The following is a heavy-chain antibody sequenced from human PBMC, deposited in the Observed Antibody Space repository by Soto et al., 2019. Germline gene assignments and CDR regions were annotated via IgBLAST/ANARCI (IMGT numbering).Heavy chain of an antibody. V-gene: IGHV3-30*14. D-gene: IGHD6-25*01. Sequence: QVQLVESGGGVVPPGGSLRVSCVVSGFTFNSYNMHWVRQAPGEGLEWVAGIAFDGANTFYADSVKGRFTISTDTSRDTLYLQMSRLRVEDTAVYYCARDGYNRGGFDYWGQGTLVSVSS. CDR1: GFTFNSYN. CDR3: ARDGYNRGGFDY. CDR2: IAFDGANT. J-gene: IGHJ4*02.